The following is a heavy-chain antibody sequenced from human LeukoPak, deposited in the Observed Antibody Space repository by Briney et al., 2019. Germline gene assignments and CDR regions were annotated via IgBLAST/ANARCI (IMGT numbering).Heavy chain of an antibody. D-gene: IGHD3-22*01. V-gene: IGHV4-39*07. Sequence: SETLSLTCTVSGGSISSSSYYWGWIRQPPGKGLEWIGSIYYSGSTYYNPSLKRRVTISVDTSKNQFSLKLSSETAADTAVYYCARPGSNDYYDSSAFDYWGQGTLVTVSS. CDR2: IYYSGST. J-gene: IGHJ4*02. CDR1: GGSISSSSYY. CDR3: ARPGSNDYYDSSAFDY.